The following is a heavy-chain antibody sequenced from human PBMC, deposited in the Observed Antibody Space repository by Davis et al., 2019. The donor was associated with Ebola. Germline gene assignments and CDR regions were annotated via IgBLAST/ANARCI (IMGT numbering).Heavy chain of an antibody. CDR1: GFTFSSYG. Sequence: GSLRLSCAASGFTFSSYGMHWVRQAPGKGLEWVAVISYDGSNKYYADSVKGRFTISRDNSKNTLYLQMNSLRAEDTAVYYCARAGIVATGMDVWGQGTTVTVSS. J-gene: IGHJ6*02. CDR3: ARAGIVATGMDV. D-gene: IGHD5-12*01. V-gene: IGHV3-30*03. CDR2: ISYDGSNK.